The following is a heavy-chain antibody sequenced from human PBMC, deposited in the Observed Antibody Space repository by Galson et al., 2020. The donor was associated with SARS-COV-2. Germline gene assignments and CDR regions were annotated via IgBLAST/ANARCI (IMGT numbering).Heavy chain of an antibody. J-gene: IGHJ4*02. D-gene: IGHD6-19*01. Sequence: TGGSLRLSCAASGFTFSSYAMSWVRQAPGKGLEWVSAISGSGDTTNYADSVKGRFTISRDNSKTTLYLQMNSLRAGDTALYYCAKIMAVDGTDYFDYWGQGTLVTVSS. CDR2: ISGSGDTT. V-gene: IGHV3-23*01. CDR1: GFTFSSYA. CDR3: AKIMAVDGTDYFDY.